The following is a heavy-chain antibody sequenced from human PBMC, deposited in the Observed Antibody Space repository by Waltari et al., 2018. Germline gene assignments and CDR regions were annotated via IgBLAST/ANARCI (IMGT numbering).Heavy chain of an antibody. J-gene: IGHJ4*02. CDR3: AGSYGDDYPY. D-gene: IGHD4-17*01. V-gene: IGHV3-30-3*01. CDR1: GFPFSSYA. Sequence: QVQLVESGGGVVQPGRSLRLSCAASGFPFSSYAIPWVRQASGKGLEWVAVISYDGSNKYYADSVKGRFTISRDNTKNTLYLQMNSLRAEDTAVYYCAGSYGDDYPYWGQGTLVTVSS. CDR2: ISYDGSNK.